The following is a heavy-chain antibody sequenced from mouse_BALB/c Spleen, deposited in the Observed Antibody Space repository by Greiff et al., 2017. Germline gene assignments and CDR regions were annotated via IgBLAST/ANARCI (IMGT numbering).Heavy chain of an antibody. V-gene: IGHV5-6-5*01. CDR2: ISSGGST. Sequence: EVQGVESGGGLVKPGGSLKLSCAASGFTFSSYAMSWVRQTPEKRLEWVASISSGGSTYYPDSVKGRFTISRDNARNILYLQMSSLRSEDTAMYYCARGSYRYDVRFAYWGQGTLVTVSA. D-gene: IGHD2-14*01. CDR3: ARGSYRYDVRFAY. J-gene: IGHJ3*01. CDR1: GFTFSSYA.